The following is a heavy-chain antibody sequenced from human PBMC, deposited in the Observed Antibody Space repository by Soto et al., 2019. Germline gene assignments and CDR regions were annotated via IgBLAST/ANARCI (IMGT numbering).Heavy chain of an antibody. CDR1: GFTFGDYA. CDR3: TNVLADYYDSSGTNY. Sequence: GGSLRLSCTASGFTFGDYAMSWFRQAPGKGLEWVGFIRSKAYGGTTEYAASVKGRFTISRDDSKSIAYLQMNSLKTEDTAVYYCTNVLADYYDSSGTNYWGPGTRVTVSS. CDR2: IRSKAYGGTT. D-gene: IGHD3-22*01. J-gene: IGHJ4*02. V-gene: IGHV3-49*03.